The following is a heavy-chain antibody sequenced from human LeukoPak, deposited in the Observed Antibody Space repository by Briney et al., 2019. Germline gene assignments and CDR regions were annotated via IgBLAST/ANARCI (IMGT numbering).Heavy chain of an antibody. CDR3: ARDPTVITSSRITVFGVAKGPHNWFDP. D-gene: IGHD3-3*01. Sequence: ASVKVSCKASGYTFTSYDINWVRQAPGQGLEWMGMINPSGGSTTYAQKFQGRVTMTSDTSTRTVYMELSSLRSEDPAMYYCARDPTVITSSRITVFGVAKGPHNWFDPWGQGTLGTGSS. CDR1: GYTFTSYD. CDR2: INPSGGST. J-gene: IGHJ5*02. V-gene: IGHV1-46*01.